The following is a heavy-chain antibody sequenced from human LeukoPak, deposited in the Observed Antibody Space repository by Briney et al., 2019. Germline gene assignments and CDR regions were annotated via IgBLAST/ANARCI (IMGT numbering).Heavy chain of an antibody. J-gene: IGHJ4*02. CDR2: ISYDGSNK. V-gene: IGHV3-30*18. CDR1: KFAFSSYA. Sequence: PGGSLRLSCAASKFAFSSYAMSWVRQAPGKGLEWVAVISYDGSNKYYADSVKGRFTISRDNSKNTLYLQMNSLRAEDTAVYYCAKDTRYFDYWGQGTLVTVSS. CDR3: AKDTRYFDY.